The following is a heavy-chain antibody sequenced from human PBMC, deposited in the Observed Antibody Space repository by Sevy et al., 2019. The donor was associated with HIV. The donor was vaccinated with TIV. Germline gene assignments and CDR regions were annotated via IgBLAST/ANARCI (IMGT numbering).Heavy chain of an antibody. J-gene: IGHJ4*02. CDR3: ARLGDTRGDY. V-gene: IGHV4-39*01. CDR2: IYYSGST. Sequence: SETLSLTCTVSGGSISSSSYYWGWIRQPPGKGLEWIGRIYYSGSTYYNPSLKSRVTISVDTSKNQFSLKLSSVTAADTAVYYCARLGDTRGDYWGQGTLVTVSS. CDR1: GGSISSSSYY. D-gene: IGHD3-16*01.